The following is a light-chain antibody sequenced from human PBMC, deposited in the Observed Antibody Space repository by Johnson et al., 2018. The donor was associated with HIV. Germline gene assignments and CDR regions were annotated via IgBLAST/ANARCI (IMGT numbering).Light chain of an antibody. J-gene: IGLJ1*01. CDR1: SSDIGKNY. V-gene: IGLV1-51*02. CDR3: GTWDNSLRTAF. Sequence: QSVLTQPPSVSAAPGQKVTISCSGSSSDIGKNYVSWYQQLPGTAPKLLIYENHKRPSGIPDRFSGSKSGTSATLGITGLQTGDEADYFCGTWDNSLRTAFSGTGTKVTVL. CDR2: ENH.